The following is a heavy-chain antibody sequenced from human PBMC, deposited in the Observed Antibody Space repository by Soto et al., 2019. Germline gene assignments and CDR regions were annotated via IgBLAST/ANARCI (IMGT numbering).Heavy chain of an antibody. D-gene: IGHD6-19*01. J-gene: IGHJ4*02. V-gene: IGHV1-18*01. CDR3: ARTKYSSGWYGGYYFDN. Sequence: QVQLVQSGAEVKKPGASVKVSCKASGYTFTSYGISWVRQAPGQGLEWMTWFSADNGNINYAQKLQGRVTMTTDTSTSTTYMELRSLRSDDTAAYYCARTKYSSGWYGGYYFDNWGQGTLVTVSS. CDR1: GYTFTSYG. CDR2: FSADNGNI.